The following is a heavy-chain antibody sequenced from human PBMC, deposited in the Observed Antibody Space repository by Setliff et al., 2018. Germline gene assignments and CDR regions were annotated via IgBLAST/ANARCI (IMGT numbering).Heavy chain of an antibody. Sequence: WASVKVSCKASGYTFSSYAMGWMRQAPGQRLEWMGWINTNTGNPSYAQDFTGRLVFSLDTSITAADAAVYHCARARWTGGYYSGDNYYMDVWGKGTTVTVSS. CDR1: GYTFSSYA. J-gene: IGHJ6*03. D-gene: IGHD3-22*01. V-gene: IGHV7-4-1*01. CDR2: INTNTGNP. CDR3: SGDNYYMDV.